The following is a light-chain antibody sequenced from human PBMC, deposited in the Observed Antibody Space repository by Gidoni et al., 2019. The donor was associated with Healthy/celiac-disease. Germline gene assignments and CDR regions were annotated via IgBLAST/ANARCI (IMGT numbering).Light chain of an antibody. Sequence: DIQLTQSPSFLSASVGDRVTITCRASQGISSYLAWYQQKPGKAPKLLIYAASTLQSGVPSRFSGSGSGTEFTLTISSLQPEDFATYYCQQLNSYPMYTFGQXTKLEIK. J-gene: IGKJ2*01. CDR3: QQLNSYPMYT. CDR1: QGISSY. V-gene: IGKV1-9*01. CDR2: AAS.